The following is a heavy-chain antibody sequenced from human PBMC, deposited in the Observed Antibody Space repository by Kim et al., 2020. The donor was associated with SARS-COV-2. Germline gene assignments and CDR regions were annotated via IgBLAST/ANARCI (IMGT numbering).Heavy chain of an antibody. Sequence: GGSLRLSCAASGFTFSSYAMHWVRQAPGKGLEWVAVISYDGSNKYYADSVKGRFTISRDNSKNTLYLQMNSLRAEDTAVYYCARGYDFWSGYYDYWGQGTLVTVSS. D-gene: IGHD3-3*01. J-gene: IGHJ4*02. CDR2: ISYDGSNK. CDR1: GFTFSSYA. CDR3: ARGYDFWSGYYDY. V-gene: IGHV3-30-3*01.